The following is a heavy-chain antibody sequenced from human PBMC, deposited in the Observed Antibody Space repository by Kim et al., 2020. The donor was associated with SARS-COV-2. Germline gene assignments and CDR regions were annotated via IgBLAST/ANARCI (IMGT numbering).Heavy chain of an antibody. CDR3: AKVLLWFGELPTPSYYGMDV. J-gene: IGHJ6*02. Sequence: RFTISRDNSQNTLYLQMNSLRAEDTAVYYCAKVLLWFGELPTPSYYGMDVWGQGTTVTVSS. D-gene: IGHD3-10*01. V-gene: IGHV3-33*06.